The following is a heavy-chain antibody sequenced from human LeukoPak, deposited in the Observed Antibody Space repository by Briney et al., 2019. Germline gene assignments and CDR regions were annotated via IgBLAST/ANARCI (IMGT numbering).Heavy chain of an antibody. V-gene: IGHV1-69*01. CDR1: GGTFSSYA. J-gene: IGHJ5*02. CDR2: IIPIFGTA. D-gene: IGHD1-26*01. CDR3: ARDHGPTVGATYWFDP. Sequence: ASVKVSCKASGGTFSSYAISWVRQAPGQGLEWMGGIIPIFGTANYAQKFQGRVTITADESTSTAYMELSSLRSEDTAVNYCARDHGPTVGATYWFDPWGQGTLVTVSS.